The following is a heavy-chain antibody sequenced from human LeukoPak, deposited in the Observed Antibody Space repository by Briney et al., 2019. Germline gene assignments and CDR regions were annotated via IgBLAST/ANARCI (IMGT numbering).Heavy chain of an antibody. CDR3: ARDTSGWAWFDP. V-gene: IGHV4-38-2*02. CDR1: GYSITSDYY. D-gene: IGHD2-2*01. J-gene: IGHJ5*02. CDR2: IYHNGRT. Sequence: SETLSLTCAVSGYSITSDYYWGWIRQPPGKGLEWIGSIYHNGRTSYNPSLASRVTISMDTSRNHFSLRLTSVTAADTAVYYCARDTSGWAWFDPWGQGALVTVSP.